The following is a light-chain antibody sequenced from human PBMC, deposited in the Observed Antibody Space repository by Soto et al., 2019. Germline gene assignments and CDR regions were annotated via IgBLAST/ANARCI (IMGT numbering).Light chain of an antibody. CDR2: NAN. Sequence: QSALTQPASVSGSPGQSITISCTGTSSDVGRYYLVSWYQHRPGKAPKLMIYNANQRPSGVSDRFSGSKSGNTASLTISGLQAEDEASYYCCSYAGASTLVFGGGTKVTVL. J-gene: IGLJ3*02. CDR3: CSYAGASTLV. V-gene: IGLV2-23*01. CDR1: SSDVGRYYL.